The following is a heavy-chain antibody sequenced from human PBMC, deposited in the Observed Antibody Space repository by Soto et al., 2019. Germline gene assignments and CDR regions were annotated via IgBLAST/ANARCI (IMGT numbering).Heavy chain of an antibody. D-gene: IGHD6-19*01. V-gene: IGHV4-61*01. Sequence: SETLSLTCTVSGGSVSSGRYYWSWIRQPPGKGLEWIGYIYYSGNTNYNPSRKSRVTISVDTPKNPFSLKPSSVTAADTAVYYCARGVGSSGWYGYYYYYGMDAWGQGTTVTVSS. CDR1: GGSVSSGRYY. J-gene: IGHJ6*02. CDR2: IYYSGNT. CDR3: ARGVGSSGWYGYYYYYGMDA.